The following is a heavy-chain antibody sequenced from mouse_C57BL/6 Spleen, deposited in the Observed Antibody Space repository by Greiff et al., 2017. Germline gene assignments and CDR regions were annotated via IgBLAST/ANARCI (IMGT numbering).Heavy chain of an antibody. CDR3: ARNRPTGRFDY. CDR2: IWSGGST. D-gene: IGHD4-1*02. Sequence: VQLQQSGPGLVQPSQSLSITCTVSGFSLTSYGVHWVRQSPGKGLEWLGVIWSGGSTDYNAAFISRLSISKDNSKSQVFIKMNSLQADDTAIYYCARNRPTGRFDYWGQGTTLTVSS. V-gene: IGHV2-2*01. J-gene: IGHJ2*01. CDR1: GFSLTSYG.